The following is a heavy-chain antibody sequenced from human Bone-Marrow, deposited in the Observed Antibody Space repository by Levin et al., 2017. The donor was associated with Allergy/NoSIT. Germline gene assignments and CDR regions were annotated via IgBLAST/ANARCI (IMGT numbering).Heavy chain of an antibody. Sequence: QTGGSLRLSCAASGFTFTNYAMTWVRQAPGKGLEWVSTVSGGGGPTYYADSVKGRFTISRDNSKSTLHLLMNSLRAEDTAVYYCAKGINWGLSWHFDLWGRGTLVTVSS. V-gene: IGHV3-23*01. CDR3: AKGINWGLSWHFDL. J-gene: IGHJ2*01. D-gene: IGHD7-27*01. CDR1: GFTFTNYA. CDR2: VSGGGGPT.